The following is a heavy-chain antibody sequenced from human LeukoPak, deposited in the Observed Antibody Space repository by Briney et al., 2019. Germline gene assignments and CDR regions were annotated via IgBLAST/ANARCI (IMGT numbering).Heavy chain of an antibody. D-gene: IGHD1-26*01. V-gene: IGHV4-39*07. J-gene: IGHJ2*01. CDR2: AYVNGHT. Sequence: PSETLSLTCTVSGGSVSSTAYYWGWIRQTPGKGLEWIGNAYVNGHTYYNPSLKSRVTISLDTSKNQFSLKLSSVTAADTAVYYCAKSPGRNFDLWGRGTLVTVSS. CDR1: GGSVSSTAYY. CDR3: AKSPGRNFDL.